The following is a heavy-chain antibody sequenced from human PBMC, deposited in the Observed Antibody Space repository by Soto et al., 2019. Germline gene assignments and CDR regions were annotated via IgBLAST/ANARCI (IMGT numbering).Heavy chain of an antibody. CDR2: IYYSGST. CDR3: ARSAVSYYNKGPFDI. D-gene: IGHD3-10*01. J-gene: IGHJ3*02. Sequence: PSETLSLTCSVSGSSISSYYWSWIRQPPGKGLEWIGFIYYSGSTNYNPSLESRLTMSVDTSKNQFSLRLSSVTAADTAMYYCARSAVSYYNKGPFDIWGQGTRVTVSS. V-gene: IGHV4-59*01. CDR1: GSSISSYY.